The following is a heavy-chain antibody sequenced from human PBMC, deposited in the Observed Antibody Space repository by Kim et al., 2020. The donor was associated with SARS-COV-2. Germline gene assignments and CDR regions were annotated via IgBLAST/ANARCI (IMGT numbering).Heavy chain of an antibody. Sequence: SETLSLTCTVSGGSISSYYWSWIRQPPGKGLEWIGYIYYSGSTNYNPSLKSRVTISVDTSKNQFSLKLSSVTAADTAVYYCARVGVTIFGRWFDPWGQGTLVTVSS. V-gene: IGHV4-59*13. D-gene: IGHD3-3*01. CDR2: IYYSGST. CDR3: ARVGVTIFGRWFDP. J-gene: IGHJ5*02. CDR1: GGSISSYY.